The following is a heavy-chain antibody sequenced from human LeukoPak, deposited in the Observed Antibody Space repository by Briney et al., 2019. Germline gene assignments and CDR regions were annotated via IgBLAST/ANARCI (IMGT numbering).Heavy chain of an antibody. CDR3: AREGVRGVIVSY. D-gene: IGHD3-10*01. CDR1: GGSFSGYY. V-gene: IGHV4-34*01. CDR2: INHSGST. Sequence: PSETLSLTCAVYGGSFSGYYWSWIRQPPGKGLEWIGEINHSGSTNYNPSLKSRVTISVDTSKNQFSLKLSSVTAADTAVYYCAREGVRGVIVSYWGQGTLVTVSS. J-gene: IGHJ4*02.